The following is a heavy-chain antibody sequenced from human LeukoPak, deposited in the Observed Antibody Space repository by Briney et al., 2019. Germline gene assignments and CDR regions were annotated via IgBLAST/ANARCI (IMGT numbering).Heavy chain of an antibody. Sequence: GGSLRLSCAASGFTFSDYYMSWIRQAPGKGLEWVSYISSSGSTIHYADSVKGRFTISRDNAKNSLYLQMNSLRAEDTAVYYCAPDYGDYTVSHMVPWGQGTLVTVSS. J-gene: IGHJ5*02. CDR1: GFTFSDYY. D-gene: IGHD4-17*01. CDR2: ISSSGSTI. V-gene: IGHV3-11*01. CDR3: APDYGDYTVSHMVP.